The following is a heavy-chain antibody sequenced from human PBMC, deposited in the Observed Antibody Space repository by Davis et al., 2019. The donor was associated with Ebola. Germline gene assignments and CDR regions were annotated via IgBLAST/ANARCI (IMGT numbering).Heavy chain of an antibody. D-gene: IGHD3-3*01. CDR2: IYYSGIT. Sequence: SETLSLTCTVSAGSIISSSSYWGWTRQPPRKGLEWIGSIYYSGITYYNPSLKSRVTISVDTSKNQFSLKLRSVTAADTAVYYCARQGWSGYSLRHWLDPWGRGTLVTVSS. J-gene: IGHJ5*02. V-gene: IGHV4-39*01. CDR3: ARQGWSGYSLRHWLDP. CDR1: AGSIISSSSY.